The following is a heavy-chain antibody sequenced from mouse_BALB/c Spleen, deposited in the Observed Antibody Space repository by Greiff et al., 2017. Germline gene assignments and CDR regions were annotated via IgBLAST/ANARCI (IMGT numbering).Heavy chain of an antibody. D-gene: IGHD1-1*01. J-gene: IGHJ3*01. V-gene: IGHV14-1*02. CDR1: GFNIKDYY. Sequence: DVKLVESGAELVRPGALVKLSCKASGFNIKDYYMHWVKQRPEQGLEWIGWIDPENGNTIYDPKFQGKASITADTSSNTAYLQLSSLTSEDTAVYYCALYYYGSFAYWGQGTLVTVSA. CDR3: ALYYYGSFAY. CDR2: IDPENGNT.